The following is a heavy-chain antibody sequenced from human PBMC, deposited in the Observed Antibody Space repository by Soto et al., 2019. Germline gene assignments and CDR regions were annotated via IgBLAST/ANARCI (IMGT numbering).Heavy chain of an antibody. J-gene: IGHJ4*02. CDR1: YGSITSYY. CDR2: IYYSGYT. V-gene: IGHV4-59*01. CDR3: AKVGVVRRYLDS. Sequence: SETLSLTCTVSYGSITSYYWSWIRQPPGKGLEWVGYIYYSGYTTYNPSLKSRVTISVDTSRNQFSLKLSSVTAADTAVYYCAKVGVVRRYLDSWGQGTLVTVSS. D-gene: IGHD3-22*01.